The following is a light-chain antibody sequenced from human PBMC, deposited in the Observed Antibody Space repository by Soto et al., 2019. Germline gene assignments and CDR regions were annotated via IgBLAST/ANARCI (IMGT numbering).Light chain of an antibody. CDR2: GAS. V-gene: IGKV1-33*01. J-gene: IGKJ5*01. CDR3: QQYDSVFT. Sequence: DIQMTQSPSSLSASVGDRVTITCQASQGITNYLNWYQQKPGKAPKLLIYGASNLETGVPSRFSGSGSGTDFTFTISSLQAEEIATYFCQQYDSVFTFGQGTRLEIK. CDR1: QGITNY.